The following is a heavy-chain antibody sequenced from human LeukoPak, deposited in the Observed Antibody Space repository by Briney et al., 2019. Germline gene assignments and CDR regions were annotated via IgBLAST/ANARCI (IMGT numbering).Heavy chain of an antibody. CDR2: IYSSGST. D-gene: IGHD3-22*01. CDR1: GGSIGSYY. V-gene: IGHV4-4*07. J-gene: IGHJ4*02. CDR3: ARVDYYDSSGYYQVFDY. Sequence: PSETLSLTCTVSGGSIGSYYWNWIRQPAGKGLEWIGRIYSSGSTNYNPSLKSRVTMSVDTSKNQFSLKLSSVTAADTAVYYCARVDYYDSSGYYQVFDYWGQGTLVTVSS.